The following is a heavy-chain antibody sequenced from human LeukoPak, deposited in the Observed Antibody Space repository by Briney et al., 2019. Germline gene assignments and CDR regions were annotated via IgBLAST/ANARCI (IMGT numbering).Heavy chain of an antibody. J-gene: IGHJ5*02. CDR1: GFTFRSYS. V-gene: IGHV3-48*01. CDR3: AKDHIVVVPAAIRGGVAEGYNWFDP. CDR2: ISGMSSTI. Sequence: GGSLRLSCAASGFTFRSYSMNWVRQAPGKGLEWVSFISGMSSTIYYADSVKGRFTISRDNSKNTLYLQMNSLRAEDTAVYYCAKDHIVVVPAAIRGGVAEGYNWFDPWGQGTLVTVSS. D-gene: IGHD2-2*02.